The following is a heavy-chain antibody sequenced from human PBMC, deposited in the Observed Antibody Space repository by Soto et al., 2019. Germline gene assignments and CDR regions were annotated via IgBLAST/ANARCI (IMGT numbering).Heavy chain of an antibody. J-gene: IGHJ4*02. CDR2: IYYSGTT. Sequence: QVQLQESGPGLVKPSQTLSLTCTVSGGSISSHNYPWTWIRQHPGRRLEWIGYIYYSGTTNFNPSLKSRVTISVDTSKSQCSLTLTSVTAADTAVYYCARVGAAAGSFGYFDFWGQGTLVTVSS. D-gene: IGHD6-13*01. V-gene: IGHV4-31*03. CDR3: ARVGAAAGSFGYFDF. CDR1: GGSISSHNYP.